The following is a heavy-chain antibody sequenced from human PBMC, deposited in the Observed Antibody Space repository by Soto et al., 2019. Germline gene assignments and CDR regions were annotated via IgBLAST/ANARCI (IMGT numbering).Heavy chain of an antibody. Sequence: KASETLSLTCTVSGGSISSYYWSWIRQPPGKGLEWIGYIYYSGSTNYNPSLKSRVTISVDTSKNQFSLKLSSVTAADTAVYYCARRSGYSSGWYYFDYWGQGTLVTVSS. D-gene: IGHD6-19*01. V-gene: IGHV4-59*01. J-gene: IGHJ4*02. CDR2: IYYSGST. CDR3: ARRSGYSSGWYYFDY. CDR1: GGSISSYY.